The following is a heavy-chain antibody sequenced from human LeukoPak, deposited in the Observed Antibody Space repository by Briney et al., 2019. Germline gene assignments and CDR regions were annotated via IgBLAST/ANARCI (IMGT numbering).Heavy chain of an antibody. Sequence: GGSLRLSCAASGFTFSSYSMNWVRQAPGKGLEWVSSISSSSSYIYYADSVKGRFTISRDNAKNSLYLQVNSLRAEDTAVYCCAINPRYNWNDGDDYWGQGTLVTVSS. CDR3: AINPRYNWNDGDDY. J-gene: IGHJ4*02. CDR2: ISSSSSYI. V-gene: IGHV3-21*01. CDR1: GFTFSSYS. D-gene: IGHD1-20*01.